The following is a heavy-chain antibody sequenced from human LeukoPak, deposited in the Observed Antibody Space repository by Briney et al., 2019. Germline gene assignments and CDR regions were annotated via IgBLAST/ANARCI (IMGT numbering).Heavy chain of an antibody. CDR1: GGSFSGYY. CDR3: AREAVAVGGSWFDP. D-gene: IGHD6-19*01. V-gene: IGHV4-34*01. CDR2: INLSGNT. Sequence: SETLSLTCGVFGGSFSGYYWSWIRQPPGQGLEWIGEINLSGNTNYNPSLKSRVSISVDTSKNQFSLHLTSVTAVDTAVYYCAREAVAVGGSWFDPWGQGTLVTVSS. J-gene: IGHJ5*02.